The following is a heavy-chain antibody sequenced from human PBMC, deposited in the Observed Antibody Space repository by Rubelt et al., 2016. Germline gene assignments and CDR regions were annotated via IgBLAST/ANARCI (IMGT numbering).Heavy chain of an antibody. D-gene: IGHD3-22*01. Sequence: EVQLVESGGGLVQPGGSLRLSCTASGLTFSGYWMHWVRQAPEKGLMWVSRLDNDGSKTDYADSVRGRFTISRDNAKNKRYLKMNSLRAEVTAVYYGARDRNYYDSSGFSNFDYWGQGTLVTVSS. CDR1: GLTFSGYW. V-gene: IGHV3-74*01. CDR3: ARDRNYYDSSGFSNFDY. CDR2: LDNDGSKT. J-gene: IGHJ4*02.